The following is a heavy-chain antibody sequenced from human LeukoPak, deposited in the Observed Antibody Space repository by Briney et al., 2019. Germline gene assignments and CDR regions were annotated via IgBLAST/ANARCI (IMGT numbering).Heavy chain of an antibody. CDR3: ARDLGDHWSGFRSYFFDY. CDR2: ISHSGST. D-gene: IGHD3-3*01. CDR1: GGSISSGNYY. J-gene: IGHJ4*02. Sequence: SETLSLTCTVSGGSISSGNYYWGWIRQPPGKGLEWIGSISHSGSTYYNASLKSRVRISVDTSKNQFSLKLSSVTAADTAVYYCARDLGDHWSGFRSYFFDYWGQGTLVTVSS. V-gene: IGHV4-39*07.